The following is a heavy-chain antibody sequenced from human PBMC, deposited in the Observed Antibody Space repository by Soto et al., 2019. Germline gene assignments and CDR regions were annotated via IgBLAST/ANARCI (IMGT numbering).Heavy chain of an antibody. CDR2: IISDGGER. Sequence: EVQLVESGGGLVQPGGSLRLSCAASGFTFSNYWMTWVRQAPGKGLEWVANIISDGGERYYVDSVKGRFIISRDNAKNSLYLEMNSLRVEDTAVYYCARDWGGLGYWGQGTLVTVSS. V-gene: IGHV3-7*03. CDR3: ARDWGGLGY. CDR1: GFTFSNYW. D-gene: IGHD3-10*01. J-gene: IGHJ4*02.